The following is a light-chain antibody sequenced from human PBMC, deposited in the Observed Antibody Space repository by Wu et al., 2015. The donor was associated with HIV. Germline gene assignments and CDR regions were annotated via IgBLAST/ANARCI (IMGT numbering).Light chain of an antibody. V-gene: IGKV3-11*01. CDR1: QSVSRY. J-gene: IGKJ2*01. CDR3: QQRSSWPRT. Sequence: EIVLTQSPLTLSLSPGERATLSCRASQSVSRYLAWYQQEPGQAPRLLIYDVANRAIGIPARFSGSGSGTDFTLTISSLEPEDFAVYYCQQRSSWPRTFGQGTNLEIK. CDR2: DVA.